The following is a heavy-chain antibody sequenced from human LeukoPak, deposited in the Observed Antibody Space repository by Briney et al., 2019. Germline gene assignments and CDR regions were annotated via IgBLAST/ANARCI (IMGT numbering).Heavy chain of an antibody. CDR3: AKGGHGMGMVVTPPDDY. D-gene: IGHD4-23*01. J-gene: IGHJ4*02. V-gene: IGHV3-7*03. Sequence: EGSLRLSCAASGFTFSSYWMSWVRQAPGKGLEWVANIKQDGSEKYYVDSVKGRFTISRDNAKNSLYLQMNSLRAEDTAVYYCAKGGHGMGMVVTPPDDYWGQGTLVTVSS. CDR1: GFTFSSYW. CDR2: IKQDGSEK.